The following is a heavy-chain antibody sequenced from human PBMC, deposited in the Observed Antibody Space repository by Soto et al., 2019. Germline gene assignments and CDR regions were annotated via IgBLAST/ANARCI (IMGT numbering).Heavy chain of an antibody. Sequence: GASVKVSCKPSGYTFSNYGITWVRQAPGQPLEWLGWISLYSDGTNYAQKFQGRVSMTTDTSTTTAYMELRSLRSDDTAVYYRARVVPGAEAWFGPWGQGTLVTVSS. CDR1: GYTFSNYG. CDR2: ISLYSDGT. D-gene: IGHD2-2*01. J-gene: IGHJ5*02. V-gene: IGHV1-18*01. CDR3: ARVVPGAEAWFGP.